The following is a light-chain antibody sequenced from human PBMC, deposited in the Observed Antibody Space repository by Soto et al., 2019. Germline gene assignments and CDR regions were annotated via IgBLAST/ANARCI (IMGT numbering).Light chain of an antibody. J-gene: IGKJ5*01. CDR3: QQYANSPNT. V-gene: IGKV3-20*01. CDR2: GAS. CDR1: QSVSNRY. Sequence: IVLTQSPGTLSLSPWQRATLACRASQSVSNRYLAWYQQKPGQAPRLLIYGASSRATGVPDRISGSGSGTDFALTINRLEPEDFAVYYCQQYANSPNTFGQGTRLEIK.